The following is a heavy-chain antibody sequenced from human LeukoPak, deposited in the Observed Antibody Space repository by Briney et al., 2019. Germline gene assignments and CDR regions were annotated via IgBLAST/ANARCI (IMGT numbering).Heavy chain of an antibody. D-gene: IGHD3-3*01. V-gene: IGHV4-30-4*01. CDR1: GGSISSGDYY. CDR3: ARLFNRYDFWSGSKRYYFDY. Sequence: SETLSLTCTVSGGSISSGDYYWSWIRQPPGKGLEWIGYIHYSGSTYYNPSLKSRVTISVDTSKNQFSLKLSSVTAADTAVYYCARLFNRYDFWSGSKRYYFDYWGQGTLVTVSS. J-gene: IGHJ4*02. CDR2: IHYSGST.